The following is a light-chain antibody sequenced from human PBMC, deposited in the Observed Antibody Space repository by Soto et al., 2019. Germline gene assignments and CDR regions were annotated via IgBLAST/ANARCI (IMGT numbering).Light chain of an antibody. CDR3: LQSSSAPFA. Sequence: DVQMTQSPSTLSASVGDRVTITCRASQSINSKLAWYQQKPGKAPKLLIYAASSLQSGVPSRFTGSGSGTDFTLTVDSLQPEDFATYYCLQSSSAPFAFGGGTKVEI. J-gene: IGKJ4*01. CDR1: QSINSK. CDR2: AAS. V-gene: IGKV1-39*01.